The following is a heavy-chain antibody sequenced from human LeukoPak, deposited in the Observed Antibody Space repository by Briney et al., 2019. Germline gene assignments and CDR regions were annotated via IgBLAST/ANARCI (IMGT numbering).Heavy chain of an antibody. CDR2: ISYDGSNT. J-gene: IGHJ5*02. CDR1: GFTFNYYT. CDR3: ARGATNDFWSGYGWFDP. Sequence: PGGSLRLSCVASGFTFNYYTVHWVRQAPSKGLEWVALISYDGSNTYYAASVKGRFTISRDNSKNTLYLQMNSLRAEDTAIYYCARGATNDFWSGYGWFDPWGQGTLVTVSS. V-gene: IGHV3-30-3*01. D-gene: IGHD3-3*01.